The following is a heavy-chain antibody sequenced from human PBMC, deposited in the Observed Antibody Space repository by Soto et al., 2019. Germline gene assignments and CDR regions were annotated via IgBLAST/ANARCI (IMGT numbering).Heavy chain of an antibody. CDR3: ANQQSRIAAPEDY. Sequence: QVQLVESGGGVVQPGRSLRLSCAASGFTFSSYGMHWVRQAPGKGLEWVAVISYDGSNKYYADSVKGRFTISRDNSKNAVYAQKHSLRAGDRGVYYCANQQSRIAAPEDYWGQGTLVTVSS. CDR1: GFTFSSYG. V-gene: IGHV3-30*18. CDR2: ISYDGSNK. D-gene: IGHD6-13*01. J-gene: IGHJ4*02.